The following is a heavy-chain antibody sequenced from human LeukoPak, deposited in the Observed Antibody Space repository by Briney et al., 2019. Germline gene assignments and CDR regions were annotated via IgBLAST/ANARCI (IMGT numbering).Heavy chain of an antibody. V-gene: IGHV3-7*01. CDR3: ARDNYGDYAL. J-gene: IGHJ4*02. CDR2: IKQDGSEK. Sequence: GGSLRLSCAASGFTFSSYWMTWVRQAPGKGLEWVANIKQDGSEKYYADSVKGRFTISRDNSKNTLYLQMNSLRAEDTAVYYCARDNYGDYALWGQGTLVTVSS. D-gene: IGHD4-17*01. CDR1: GFTFSSYW.